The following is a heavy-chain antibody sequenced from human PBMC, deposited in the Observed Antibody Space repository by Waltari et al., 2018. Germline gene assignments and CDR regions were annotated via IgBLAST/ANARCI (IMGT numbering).Heavy chain of an antibody. CDR3: ARLYCSSTSCYSVDAFDI. V-gene: IGHV4-38-2*01. Sequence: QVQLQESGPGLVKPSETLSLTCAVSGYSIRSGYYWGWIRQPPGKGLEWIGSIYHSGSTYYNPSLKSRVTISVDTSKNQFSLKLSSVTAADTAVYYCARLYCSSTSCYSVDAFDIWGQGTMVTVSS. CDR2: IYHSGST. D-gene: IGHD2-2*01. J-gene: IGHJ3*02. CDR1: GYSIRSGYY.